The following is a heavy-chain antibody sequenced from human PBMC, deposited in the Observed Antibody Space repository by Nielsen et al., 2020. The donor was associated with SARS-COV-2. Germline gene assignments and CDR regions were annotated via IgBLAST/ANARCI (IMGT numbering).Heavy chain of an antibody. V-gene: IGHV4-59*01. Sequence: SETLSLTCTVSGGSISSYYWSWIRQPPGKGLEWIGYIYYSGSTNYNPSLKSRVTISVDTSKNQFSLKLSSVTAADTAVYYCAREVAWDILTGYNYGMDVWGQGTTVIVSS. J-gene: IGHJ6*02. CDR1: GGSISSYY. D-gene: IGHD3-9*01. CDR3: AREVAWDILTGYNYGMDV. CDR2: IYYSGST.